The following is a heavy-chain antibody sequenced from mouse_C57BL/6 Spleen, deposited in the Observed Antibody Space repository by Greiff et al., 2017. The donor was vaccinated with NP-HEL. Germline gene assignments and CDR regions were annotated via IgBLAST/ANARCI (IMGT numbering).Heavy chain of an antibody. Sequence: VQLQQSAAALVRPGASVKLSCTASGFNIKDDYMHWVKQRPEQGLEWIGWIDPENGDTEYASKFQGKATITADTSSNTAYLQLSSLTSEDTAVYYCTKSSSNYFAYWGQGTTLTVTS. CDR2: IDPENGDT. CDR3: TKSSSNYFAY. CDR1: GFNIKDDY. D-gene: IGHD1-1*01. V-gene: IGHV14-4*01. J-gene: IGHJ2*01.